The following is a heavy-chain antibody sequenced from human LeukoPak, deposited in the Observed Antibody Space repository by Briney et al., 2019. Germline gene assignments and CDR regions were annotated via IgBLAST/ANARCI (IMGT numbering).Heavy chain of an antibody. CDR2: INPNSGGT. J-gene: IGHJ4*02. Sequence: GASVKVSCKASGYTFTGYYMHWVRQAPGQGLEWMGWINPNSGGTNYAQKFQGRVTMTRDTSISTAYMELSRLRSDDTAVYYCARALRPYDSSGYLHYWGQGTLVTVSS. CDR1: GYTFTGYY. V-gene: IGHV1-2*02. CDR3: ARALRPYDSSGYLHY. D-gene: IGHD3-22*01.